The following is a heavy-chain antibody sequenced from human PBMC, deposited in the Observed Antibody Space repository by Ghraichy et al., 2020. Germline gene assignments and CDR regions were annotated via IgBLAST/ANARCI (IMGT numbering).Heavy chain of an antibody. CDR2: IYHSGST. Sequence: TLSLTCAVSGGSISSGGYSWSWIRQPPGKGLEWIGYIYHSGSTYYNPSLKSRVTISVDRSKNQFSLKLSSVTAADTAVYYCAGQNLDYDFWSGSRNGMDVWGQGTTVTVSS. CDR3: AGQNLDYDFWSGSRNGMDV. J-gene: IGHJ6*02. CDR1: GGSISSGGYS. V-gene: IGHV4-30-2*01. D-gene: IGHD3-3*01.